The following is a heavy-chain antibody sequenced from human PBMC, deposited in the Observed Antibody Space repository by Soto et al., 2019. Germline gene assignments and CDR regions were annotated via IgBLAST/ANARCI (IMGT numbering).Heavy chain of an antibody. D-gene: IGHD4-17*01. CDR1: GGSISGGDYS. J-gene: IGHJ4*02. CDR2: IWSAERI. V-gene: IGHV4-30-2*01. CDR3: ARASGDYGNYFFDS. Sequence: PSETLSLTCSVSGGSISGGDYSWSWIRQTPSKGLELIGYIWSAERIFSSPSLKSRVIISADRSKNQISLRLTSVTPADTAVYYWARASGDYGNYFFDSWGQGILVTVSS.